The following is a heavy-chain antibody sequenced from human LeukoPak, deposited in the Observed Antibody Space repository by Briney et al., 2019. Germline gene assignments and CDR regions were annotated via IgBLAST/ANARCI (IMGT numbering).Heavy chain of an antibody. V-gene: IGHV4-34*01. CDR3: ARGRARFDP. J-gene: IGHJ5*02. Sequence: SETLSLTCAVYGGSFSGYYWSWIRQPPGKGLEWIGEINHSGSTNYNPSLKSRVTISVDTSKNQFSLKLSSVTAADTAVYYCARGRARFDPWGQGTLVTVSS. CDR1: GGSFSGYY. CDR2: INHSGST. D-gene: IGHD3-10*01.